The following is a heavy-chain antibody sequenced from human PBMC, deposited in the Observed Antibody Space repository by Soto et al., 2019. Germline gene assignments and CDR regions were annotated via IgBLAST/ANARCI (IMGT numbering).Heavy chain of an antibody. J-gene: IGHJ6*03. CDR3: ASGGGYYDILTGLFSPSYYMDV. Sequence: ASVKVSCKASGGTFSSYTISWVRQAPGQGLEWMGRIIPILGIANYAQRFQGRVTITADKSTSTAYMELSSLRSEDTAVYYCASGGGYYDILTGLFSPSYYMDVRGKGTTVTVSS. D-gene: IGHD3-9*01. V-gene: IGHV1-69*02. CDR1: GGTFSSYT. CDR2: IIPILGIA.